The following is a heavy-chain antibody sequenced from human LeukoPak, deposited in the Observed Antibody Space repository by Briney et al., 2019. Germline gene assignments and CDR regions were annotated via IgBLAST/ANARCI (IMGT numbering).Heavy chain of an antibody. CDR1: GGSISSYY. CDR3: ARDKDTSSCLDY. CDR2: IYYSGST. J-gene: IGHJ4*02. Sequence: SETLSLTCTVSGGSISSYYWSWIRQPPGKGLEWIGYIYYSGSTKYNLSLKSRVTISVDTSKNQFSLKLSSVTAADTAVYYCARDKDTSSCLDYWGQGTLVTVSS. V-gene: IGHV4-59*01. D-gene: IGHD6-13*01.